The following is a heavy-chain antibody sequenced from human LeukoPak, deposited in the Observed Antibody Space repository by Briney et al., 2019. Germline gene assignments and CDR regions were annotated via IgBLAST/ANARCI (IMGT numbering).Heavy chain of an antibody. V-gene: IGHV1-69*06. Sequence: SVKVSCKASGGTFSSYAISWVRQAPGQGLEWMGGIIPIFGTVNYAQKFQGRVTITADKSTSTAYMELSSLRSEDTAVYYCASRSDPPGIDYWGQGTLVTVSS. CDR1: GGTFSSYA. D-gene: IGHD3-10*01. J-gene: IGHJ4*02. CDR2: IIPIFGTV. CDR3: ASRSDPPGIDY.